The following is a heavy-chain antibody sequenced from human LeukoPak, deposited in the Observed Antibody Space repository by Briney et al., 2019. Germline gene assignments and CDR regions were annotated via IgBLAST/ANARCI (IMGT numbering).Heavy chain of an antibody. V-gene: IGHV4-59*08. CDR1: GGSITSYY. J-gene: IGHJ4*02. Sequence: ASETLSLTCTVSGGSITSYYWSWIRQSPGKGLEWIGNIYYSGSTNYNPSLKSRVTISVDTSKNQFSLKLNSVTAADTAVYYCARHDSPYTSGCPFDYWGQGTLVTVSS. D-gene: IGHD6-19*01. CDR2: IYYSGST. CDR3: ARHDSPYTSGCPFDY.